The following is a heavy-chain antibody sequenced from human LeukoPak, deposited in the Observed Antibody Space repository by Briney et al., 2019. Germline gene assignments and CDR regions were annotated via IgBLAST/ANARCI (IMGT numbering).Heavy chain of an antibody. CDR3: ARDRGGYFDF. D-gene: IGHD3-3*01. V-gene: IGHV3-23*01. CDR1: GFTFSSYA. CDR2: ISGSGGST. J-gene: IGHJ4*02. Sequence: GGSLRLSCAASGFTFSSYAMSWVRQAPGKGLEWVSAISGSGGSTYYADSVKGRFTIFRDNANNTLYLRMNSLRAEDTAVYYCARDRGGYFDFWGQGTLVTVSS.